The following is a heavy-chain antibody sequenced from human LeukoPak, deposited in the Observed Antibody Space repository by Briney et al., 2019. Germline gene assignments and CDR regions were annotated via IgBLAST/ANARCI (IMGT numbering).Heavy chain of an antibody. Sequence: GGSLRLSCAASGFTFSDYYMSWIRQAPGKGLEWVACISSSGSTIYYADSVKGRFTISRENAKNSLYLQMNSLRAEDTAVYYCARDGYYYDSSAYYSHYYYYYMDVWGKGTTVTVSS. CDR2: ISSSGSTI. D-gene: IGHD3-22*01. CDR3: ARDGYYYDSSAYYSHYYYYYMDV. CDR1: GFTFSDYY. V-gene: IGHV3-11*04. J-gene: IGHJ6*03.